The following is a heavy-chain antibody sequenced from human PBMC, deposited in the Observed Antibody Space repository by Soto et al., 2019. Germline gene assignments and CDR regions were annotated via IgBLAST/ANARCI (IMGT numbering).Heavy chain of an antibody. V-gene: IGHV3-48*01. CDR3: ARDYSSSWYPVFDY. Sequence: GGSLRLSCAASGFTFSSYSMNWVRQAPGKGLEWVSYISSSSSTIYYADSVKGRFTISRDNAKNSLYLQMNSLRAEDTAVYYCARDYSSSWYPVFDYWGQGTLVTVS. J-gene: IGHJ4*02. CDR1: GFTFSSYS. D-gene: IGHD6-13*01. CDR2: ISSSSSTI.